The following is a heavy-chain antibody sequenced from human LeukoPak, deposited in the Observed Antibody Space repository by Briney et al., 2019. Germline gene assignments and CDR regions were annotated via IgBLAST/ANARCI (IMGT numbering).Heavy chain of an antibody. CDR3: ARGADCSSTSCYKGDWFDP. V-gene: IGHV3-21*01. J-gene: IGHJ5*02. Sequence: PGGSLRLSCAASGFTFGSYNMNWVRQAPGKGLEWVSFISSSGSYIYYADSVRGRFTISRDNAENSLYLQMNSLRAEDTAVYYCARGADCSSTSCYKGDWFDPWGQGTLVTVSS. D-gene: IGHD2-2*02. CDR1: GFTFGSYN. CDR2: ISSSGSYI.